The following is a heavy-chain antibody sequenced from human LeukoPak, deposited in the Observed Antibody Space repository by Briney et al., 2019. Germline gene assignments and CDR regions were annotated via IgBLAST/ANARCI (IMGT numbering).Heavy chain of an antibody. D-gene: IGHD2-2*01. CDR3: ATGGYCSSTSCYYSCYYYYGMDV. J-gene: IGHJ6*02. Sequence: ASVKVSCKVSGYTLTELSMHWVRQAPGKGLEWMGGFDPEDGETIYAQKFQGRVTMTEDTSTDTAYMELSSLRSEDTAVYYCATGGYCSSTSCYYSCYYYYGMDVWGQGTTVTVSS. CDR2: FDPEDGET. V-gene: IGHV1-24*01. CDR1: GYTLTELS.